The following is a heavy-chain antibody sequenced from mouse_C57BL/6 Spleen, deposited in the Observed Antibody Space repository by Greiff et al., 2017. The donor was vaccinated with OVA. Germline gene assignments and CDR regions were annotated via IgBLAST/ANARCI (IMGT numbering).Heavy chain of an antibody. CDR1: GFTFSDYY. CDR2: ISNDGSSI. D-gene: IGHD1-1*01. CDR3: ARDGTTVVDDCCFDV. V-gene: IGHV5-16*01. J-gene: IGHJ1*03. Sequence: DVILVESEGGLVQPGSSMKLSCTASGFTFSDYYMSWVRQVPEKGLEWVANISNDGSSIYYLDSLKGRFIISRDNAKNILYLQMSSLKSEDTATYYCARDGTTVVDDCCFDVWGTGTTVTVSS.